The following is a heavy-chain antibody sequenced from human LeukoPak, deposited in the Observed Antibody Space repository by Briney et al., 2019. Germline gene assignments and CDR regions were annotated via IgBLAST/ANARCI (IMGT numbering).Heavy chain of an antibody. CDR2: INSDGSIT. J-gene: IGHJ4*02. CDR1: GFTFSSYW. CDR3: VRDLWNFYDSSSSADY. V-gene: IGHV3-74*01. Sequence: GGSLRLSCAASGFTFSSYWMHLVRQAPGKGLVWVSRINSDGSITSYADSVKGRFTISRDNAKNTLYLQMNSLRAEDTAVYYCVRDLWNFYDSSSSADYWGQGTLVTVSS. D-gene: IGHD3-22*01.